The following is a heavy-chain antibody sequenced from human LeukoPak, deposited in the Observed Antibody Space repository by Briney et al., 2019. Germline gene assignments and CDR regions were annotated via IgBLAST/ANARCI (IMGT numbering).Heavy chain of an antibody. D-gene: IGHD3-22*01. V-gene: IGHV3-7*03. J-gene: IGHJ5*02. CDR3: AKDGYTYESIVPSPPKP. CDR2: INQDGSEK. CDR1: GFTFTSYW. Sequence: GGSLRLSCAASGFTFTSYWMSWVRQAPGKGLEWVANINQDGSEKYYVDSVKGRFTISRDNAKNSVYLQMNSLRAEDTAVYYWAKDGYTYESIVPSPPKPGAKGTLVPFPS.